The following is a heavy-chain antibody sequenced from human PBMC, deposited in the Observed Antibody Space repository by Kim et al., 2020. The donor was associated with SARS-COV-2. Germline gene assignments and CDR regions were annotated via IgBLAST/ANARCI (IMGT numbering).Heavy chain of an antibody. V-gene: IGHV3-23*01. Sequence: GGSLRLSCAASGFTFRSYAMNWVRQAPGKGLELVSSISDNGGSTYYADSVKGRFTISRDNSKNMLYLQMNSLRVEDTAFYYCAKCGGPGWDQLLNEGWGQGTLVTVSS. CDR1: GFTFRSYA. J-gene: IGHJ4*02. CDR3: AKCGGPGWDQLLNEG. CDR2: ISDNGGST. D-gene: IGHD2-2*01.